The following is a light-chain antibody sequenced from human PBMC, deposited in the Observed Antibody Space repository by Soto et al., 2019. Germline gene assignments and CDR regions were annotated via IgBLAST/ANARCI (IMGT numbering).Light chain of an antibody. CDR2: AAS. J-gene: IGKJ4*01. CDR1: QDISSW. V-gene: IGKV1D-12*01. CDR3: QQANSFPLT. Sequence: DIQMTQSPDSVSASVGDTITITCRASQDISSWVAWYQQKPGQAPKLLVYAASQLQGGVPLRFSGSGSGTDFTLTITTLQPEDFATYYCQQANSFPLTFGGGTRVEVK.